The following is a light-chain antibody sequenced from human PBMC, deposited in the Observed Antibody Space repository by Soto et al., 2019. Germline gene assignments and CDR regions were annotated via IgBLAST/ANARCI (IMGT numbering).Light chain of an antibody. J-gene: IGKJ3*01. CDR2: WAS. CDR1: QSVLSSSNNKNS. V-gene: IGKV4-1*01. Sequence: DIVLTQSPDSLAVSLGERATINCKSSQSVLSSSNNKNSLAWYQQKPGQPPKLLIYWASIRESGVPDRFSGSGSGTDFTLTISSLQAEDVAVYYCQQYYSNPFTFGPGTKVDIK. CDR3: QQYYSNPFT.